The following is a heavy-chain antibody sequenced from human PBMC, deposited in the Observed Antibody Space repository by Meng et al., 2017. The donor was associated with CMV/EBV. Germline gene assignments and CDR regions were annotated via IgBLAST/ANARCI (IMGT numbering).Heavy chain of an antibody. CDR3: ARRGPPADPGGLYYYYGMDV. J-gene: IGHJ6*02. D-gene: IGHD2-2*01. CDR1: GGTFSSYA. CDR2: IIPILGTA. V-gene: IGHV1-69*05. Sequence: SVKVSCKASGGTFSSYAISRVRQAPGQGLEWMGGIIPILGTANYAQKFQGRVTITTDESTSTAYMELSSLRSEDTAVYYCARRGPPADPGGLYYYYGMDVWGQGTTVTVSS.